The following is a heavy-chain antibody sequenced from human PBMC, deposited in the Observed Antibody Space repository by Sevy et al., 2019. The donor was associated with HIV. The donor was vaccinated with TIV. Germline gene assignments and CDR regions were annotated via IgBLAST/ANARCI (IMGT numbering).Heavy chain of an antibody. CDR2: IIPRFGTA. V-gene: IGHV1-69*13. CDR3: ARVGGAREGYDYVGSSFIDH. D-gene: IGHD3-16*01. CDR1: GGSFSNSD. J-gene: IGHJ4*02. Sequence: ASVKVSCKVSGGSFSNSDVIWVRQAPGQGLEWMGRIIPRFGTANYAQRFQGRVTITADESMRTVFMELSRLRSEDTALFYCARVGGAREGYDYVGSSFIDHWGQGTLVTVSS.